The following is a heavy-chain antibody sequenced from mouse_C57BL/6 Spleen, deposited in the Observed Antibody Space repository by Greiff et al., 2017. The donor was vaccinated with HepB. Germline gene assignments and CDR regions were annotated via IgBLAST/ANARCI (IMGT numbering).Heavy chain of an antibody. CDR2: ISYDGSN. CDR3: ARDNWAPFAY. V-gene: IGHV3-6*01. J-gene: IGHJ3*01. CDR1: GYSITSGYY. Sequence: EVKLQESGPGLVKPSQSLSLTCSVTGYSITSGYYWNWIRQFPGNKLEWMGYISYDGSNNYNPSLKNRISITRDTSKNQFFLKLNSVTTEDTATYYCARDNWAPFAYWGQGTLVTVSA. D-gene: IGHD4-1*01.